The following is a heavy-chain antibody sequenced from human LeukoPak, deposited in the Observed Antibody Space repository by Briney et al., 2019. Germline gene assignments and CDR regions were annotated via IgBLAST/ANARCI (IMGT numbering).Heavy chain of an antibody. CDR3: AKEYNNGFDY. J-gene: IGHJ4*02. D-gene: IGHD1-14*01. V-gene: IGHV3-30*02. CDR2: IRYEGSTK. CDR1: GFTFSDCA. Sequence: PGGSLRLSCAASGFTFSDCAMHWVRQAPGKGLEWVAFIRYEGSTKSYADSVKGRSTIARDNSKNTLYLQMNSLRTEDTAVYFCAKEYNNGFDYWGQGALVTVSS.